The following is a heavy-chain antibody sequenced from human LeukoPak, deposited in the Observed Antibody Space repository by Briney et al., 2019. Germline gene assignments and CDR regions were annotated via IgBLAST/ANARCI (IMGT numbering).Heavy chain of an antibody. J-gene: IGHJ6*03. Sequence: GGPLRLSCAASGFTFSSYWMSWVRQAPGKGLEWVANIKQDGSEKYYVDSVKGRFTISRDNAKNSLYLQMNSLRAEDTAVYCCARDSGPIQLWFLYYMDVWGKGTTVTVSS. CDR2: IKQDGSEK. CDR1: GFTFSSYW. V-gene: IGHV3-7*01. CDR3: ARDSGPIQLWFLYYMDV. D-gene: IGHD5-18*01.